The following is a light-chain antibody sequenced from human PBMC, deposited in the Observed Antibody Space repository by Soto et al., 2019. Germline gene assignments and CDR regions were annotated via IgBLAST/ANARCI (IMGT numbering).Light chain of an antibody. J-gene: IGKJ1*01. Sequence: EIVLTQSPATLSLSPGERATLSCRASQSVSIYLAWYQQKPGPAPRLLIYGTSSRATGIPDRFSGSGSGTDFTLTISRLEPEDFATYYCQHYDTYWETFGQGTKV. CDR3: QHYDTYWET. CDR1: QSVSIY. CDR2: GTS. V-gene: IGKV3-11*01.